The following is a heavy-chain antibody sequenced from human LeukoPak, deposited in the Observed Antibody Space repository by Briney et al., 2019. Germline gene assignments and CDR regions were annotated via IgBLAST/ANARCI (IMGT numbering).Heavy chain of an antibody. V-gene: IGHV3-30*02. Sequence: GGSLRLSCAASGFTFSSYGMHWVRQAPGKGLEWVAFIRYDGSNKYYADSVKGRFTISRDNSKNTLYLQMNSLRAEDTAVYYCAKGRYCSSTSCYAREWELLSWGQGTLVTVSS. D-gene: IGHD2-2*01. CDR2: IRYDGSNK. J-gene: IGHJ5*02. CDR1: GFTFSSYG. CDR3: AKGRYCSSTSCYAREWELLS.